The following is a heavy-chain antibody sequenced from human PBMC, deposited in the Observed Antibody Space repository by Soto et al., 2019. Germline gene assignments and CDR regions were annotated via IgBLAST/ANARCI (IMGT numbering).Heavy chain of an antibody. CDR2: IYYSGST. D-gene: IGHD2-8*02. CDR1: GGSISSGGYY. CDR3: AREQGILDYYGMDV. V-gene: IGHV4-31*03. Sequence: QVQLQESGPGLVKPSQTLSLTCTVSGGSISSGGYYWSWIRQHPGKGLEWIGYIYYSGSTYYNPSLKSRLTIAVDTSKNQFSLKLSSVTAADTAVYYCAREQGILDYYGMDVWGQGTTVTVSS. J-gene: IGHJ6*02.